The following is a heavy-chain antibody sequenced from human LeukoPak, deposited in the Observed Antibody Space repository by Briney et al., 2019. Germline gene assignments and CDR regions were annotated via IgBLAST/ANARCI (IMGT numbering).Heavy chain of an antibody. Sequence: PSETLSLTCTVSGGSISSGGYYWSWIRQHPGKGLEWIGYIYYSGSTYYNPSLKSRVTISVDTSKNQFSLKLSSVTAADTAVYYCARAVVVPAAIGWFDPWGQGTLVTVSS. D-gene: IGHD2-2*02. CDR1: GGSISSGGYY. V-gene: IGHV4-31*03. CDR3: ARAVVVPAAIGWFDP. J-gene: IGHJ5*02. CDR2: IYYSGST.